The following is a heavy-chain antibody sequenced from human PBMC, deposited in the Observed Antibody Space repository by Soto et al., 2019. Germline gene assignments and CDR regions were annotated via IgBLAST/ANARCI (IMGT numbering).Heavy chain of an antibody. CDR1: GFTFSSYG. J-gene: IGHJ1*01. D-gene: IGHD6-19*01. CDR2: IWYDGSNE. Sequence: QVQLVESGGGVVQPGRSLRLSCAASGFTFSSYGMHWVRQAPGKGLEWVALIWYDGSNEYYVDSVKGRFTISRDNSKNTLFLQMNSLRAEDTAMYYCAREEYSSGTGYLEDWGQGTLVTVSS. V-gene: IGHV3-33*01. CDR3: AREEYSSGTGYLED.